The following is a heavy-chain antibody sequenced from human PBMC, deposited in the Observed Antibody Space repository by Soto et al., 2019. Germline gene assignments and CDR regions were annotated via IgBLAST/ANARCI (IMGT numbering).Heavy chain of an antibody. CDR1: GGSISSYY. CDR2: IYYSGST. V-gene: IGHV4-59*01. Sequence: LSLTCTVSGGSISSYYWSWIRQPPGKGLEWIGYIYYSGSTNYNPSLKSRVTISVDTSKNQFSLKLSSVTAADTAVYYCARGGPREDWNYAGGYYYYYGMDVWGQGTTVTVSS. D-gene: IGHD1-7*01. J-gene: IGHJ6*02. CDR3: ARGGPREDWNYAGGYYYYYGMDV.